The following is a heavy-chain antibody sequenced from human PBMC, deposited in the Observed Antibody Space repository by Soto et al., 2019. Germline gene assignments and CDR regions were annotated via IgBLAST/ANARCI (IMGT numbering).Heavy chain of an antibody. D-gene: IGHD1-1*01. CDR1: GYSFASQW. CDR2: IDLSESYT. J-gene: IGHJ4*02. Sequence: EVQLEQSGAEVKKSGESLRISCKVSGYSFASQWISWVRQVPGKGQEWMGRIDLSESYTTYNPSFQGHVSFSADKSITTAYLQWSSLEASDSAIYYWATQGLTTYYFDHWGRGTLVTVSS. CDR3: ATQGLTTYYFDH. V-gene: IGHV5-10-1*03.